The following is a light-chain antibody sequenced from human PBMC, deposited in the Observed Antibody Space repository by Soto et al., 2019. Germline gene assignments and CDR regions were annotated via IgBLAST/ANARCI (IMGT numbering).Light chain of an antibody. CDR2: EVS. CDR1: TSDIGGYNY. V-gene: IGLV2-14*01. J-gene: IGLJ3*02. CDR3: ISYTSSSTWV. Sequence: QSALTQPASVSGSPGQSTTISCTGTTSDIGGYNYVSWYQQHPGKAPKLMIYEVSNRPSGVSDRFSGSRSGNTASLAISGLQAEDESDYYCISYTSSSTWVFGGGTKVTVL.